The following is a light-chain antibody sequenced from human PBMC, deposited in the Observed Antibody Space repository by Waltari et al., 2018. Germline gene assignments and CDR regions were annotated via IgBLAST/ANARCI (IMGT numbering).Light chain of an antibody. Sequence: EIVLTQSPGTLSLSPGERATLSCRASQSVSRNFLAWYQKKPGQAPRLLIYGASSRATGIPDRVSGSGSGTDFTLTISRLEPEDFAVYYCQQYGSSPLTFGGGTKVEIK. CDR2: GAS. J-gene: IGKJ4*01. V-gene: IGKV3-20*01. CDR1: QSVSRNF. CDR3: QQYGSSPLT.